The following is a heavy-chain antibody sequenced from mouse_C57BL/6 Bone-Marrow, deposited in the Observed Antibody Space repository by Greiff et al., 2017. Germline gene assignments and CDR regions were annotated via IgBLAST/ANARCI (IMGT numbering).Heavy chain of an antibody. J-gene: IGHJ4*01. CDR1: GYTFTSYW. CDR3: ATKMPYGVNAMDY. V-gene: IGHV1-74*01. D-gene: IGHD1-1*02. Sequence: VQLQQPGAELVKPGASVKVSCKASGYTFTSYWMHWVKQRPGQGLEWIGRIHPSDSDTNSNQKFKGKATLTVDKSSSTAYMQLSSLTSEDSAVYYGATKMPYGVNAMDYWGQGTSVTVCS. CDR2: IHPSDSDT.